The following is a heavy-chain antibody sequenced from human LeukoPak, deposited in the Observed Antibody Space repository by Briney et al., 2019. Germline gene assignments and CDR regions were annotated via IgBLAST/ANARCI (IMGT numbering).Heavy chain of an antibody. J-gene: IGHJ3*02. CDR2: INSDGSST. V-gene: IGHV3-74*01. D-gene: IGHD4-17*01. CDR1: GFTFSSYW. Sequence: GGSLRLSCAASGFTFSSYWMHWVRQAPGKGLVWVSRINSDGSSTSYADSVKGRFTISRGNAKNTLYLHMNSLRAEDTAVYYCARGAYGDYGFYAFDIWGQGTMVTVSS. CDR3: ARGAYGDYGFYAFDI.